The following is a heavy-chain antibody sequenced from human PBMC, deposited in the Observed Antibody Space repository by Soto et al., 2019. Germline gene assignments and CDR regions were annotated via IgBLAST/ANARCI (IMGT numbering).Heavy chain of an antibody. J-gene: IGHJ6*02. CDR2: TLYRSKWYN. D-gene: IGHD1-1*01. CDR1: GDSVSTSTAS. CDR3: ARDAGTTLKYLHAMDV. V-gene: IGHV6-1*01. Sequence: SQTLSLTCVISGDSVSTSTASWSWIRQSPSRGLEWLGRTLYRSKWYNEYAVSVKSRITFNSDTSKNQISLHLNSVTPEDTAVYYCARDAGTTLKYLHAMDVWGQGTTVTVSS.